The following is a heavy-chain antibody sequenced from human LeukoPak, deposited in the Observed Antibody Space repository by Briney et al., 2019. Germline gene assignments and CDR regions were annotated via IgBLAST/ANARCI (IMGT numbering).Heavy chain of an antibody. Sequence: SETPSLTCAVYGGSFSGYYWSWIRQPPGKGLEWIGEINHSGSTNYNPSLKSRVTISVDTSKNQFSLKLSSVTAADTAVYYCARGYCSSTSCYRKPNWFDPWGQGTLVTVSS. CDR3: ARGYCSSTSCYRKPNWFDP. J-gene: IGHJ5*02. V-gene: IGHV4-34*01. D-gene: IGHD2-2*01. CDR1: GGSFSGYY. CDR2: INHSGST.